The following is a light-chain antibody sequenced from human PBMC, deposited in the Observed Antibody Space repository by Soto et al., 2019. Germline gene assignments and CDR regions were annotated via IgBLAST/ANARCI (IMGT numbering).Light chain of an antibody. CDR3: QSYDSSLSGVV. CDR1: SSNIGAGYD. CDR2: GNS. Sequence: QSALTHPPSVSGAPGQRVTISCTGSSSNIGAGYDVHWYQQLPGTAPKLLIYGNSNRPSGVPDRFSGSKSGTSASLAITGLQAEDEADYYCQSYDSSLSGVVFGGGTKLTVL. J-gene: IGLJ2*01. V-gene: IGLV1-40*01.